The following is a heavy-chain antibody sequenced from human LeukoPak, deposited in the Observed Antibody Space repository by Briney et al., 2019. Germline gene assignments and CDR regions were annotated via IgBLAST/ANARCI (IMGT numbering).Heavy chain of an antibody. CDR2: FHYSGST. V-gene: IGHV4-59*08. J-gene: IGHJ4*02. CDR1: GASINNYY. D-gene: IGHD2-15*01. Sequence: SETLSLTCTVSGASINNYYWTWIRQPPGKGLDWIGFFHYSGSTNYNPSLNSRVTTSIDTSMNQLSLTLVSVTAADTAVYFCARHHDGGPKLRLDFWGLGVLVTVSS. CDR3: ARHHDGGPKLRLDF.